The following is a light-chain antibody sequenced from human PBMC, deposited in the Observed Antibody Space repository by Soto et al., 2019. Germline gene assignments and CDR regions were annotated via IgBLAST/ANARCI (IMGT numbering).Light chain of an antibody. J-gene: IGKJ2*01. CDR2: AAS. CDR3: QQYGSSPSYT. V-gene: IGKV3-20*01. CDR1: QSVSSSY. Sequence: TVLTQSPGTLSLSPGEGATLSCRASQSVSSSYLAWYQQKPGQAPRLLIYAASSMATGVPDRFCGSGSGTDFTLTIIRREPEAFAVYSWQQYGSSPSYTFGQETKLEIK.